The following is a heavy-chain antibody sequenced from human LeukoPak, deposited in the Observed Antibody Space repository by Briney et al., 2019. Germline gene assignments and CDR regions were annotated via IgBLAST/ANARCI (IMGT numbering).Heavy chain of an antibody. J-gene: IGHJ1*01. D-gene: IGHD4-23*01. Sequence: GGSLRLSCAASGFTFSSYWMHWVRQAPGKGLVWVSGTNTDRSSTMYADSVKGRFTIARDNAKNTLYLQINSLRAEDTAVYYCYGANAEHWGQGTLVTVSS. CDR1: GFTFSSYW. CDR3: YGANAEH. V-gene: IGHV3-74*03. CDR2: TNTDRSST.